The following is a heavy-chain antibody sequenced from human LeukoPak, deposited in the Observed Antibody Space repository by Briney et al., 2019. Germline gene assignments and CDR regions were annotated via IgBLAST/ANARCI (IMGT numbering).Heavy chain of an antibody. Sequence: VFGDSIXRSDSYWDWVRQPRGKGMEWIVTIYYSGRTYYSPSLKGRVTMSVDTSKNQFSLNLRSVTAADTATFYCARRRYFDGSGYLEWGQGTLLSVSS. CDR3: ARRRYFDGSGYLE. D-gene: IGHD3-22*01. CDR2: IYYSGRT. CDR1: GDSIXRSDSY. V-gene: IGHV4-39*01. J-gene: IGHJ1*01.